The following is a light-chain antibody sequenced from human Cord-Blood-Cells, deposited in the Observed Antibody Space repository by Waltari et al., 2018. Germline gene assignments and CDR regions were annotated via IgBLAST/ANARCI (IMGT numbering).Light chain of an antibody. Sequence: QSALTQPASVSGSPGQSIPISCPGTSSYVGRYHLVSWYQQHPGKAPKLMIYEGSQRPSGVSNRFSGSKSGNTASLTISGLQAEDEADYYCCSYAGSSTWVFGGGTKLTVL. CDR1: SSYVGRYHL. CDR3: CSYAGSSTWV. CDR2: EGS. V-gene: IGLV2-23*01. J-gene: IGLJ3*02.